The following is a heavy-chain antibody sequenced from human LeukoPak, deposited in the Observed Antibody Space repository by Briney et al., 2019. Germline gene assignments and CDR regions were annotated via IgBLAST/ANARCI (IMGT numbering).Heavy chain of an antibody. CDR3: ARDDSSGYYQRGISDY. CDR2: ISYDGSDK. D-gene: IGHD3-22*01. V-gene: IGHV3-30-3*01. CDR1: GFTFSTYG. Sequence: GGSLRLYCAASGFTFSTYGMHWVRQAPGKGLEWVAVISYDGSDKYYADSVKGRFTISRDNSKNTLYLQMNSLRAEDTAMYYCARDDSSGYYQRGISDYWGQGTLVTVSS. J-gene: IGHJ4*02.